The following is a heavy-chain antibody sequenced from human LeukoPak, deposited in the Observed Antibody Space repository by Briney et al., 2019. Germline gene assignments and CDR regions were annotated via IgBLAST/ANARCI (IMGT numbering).Heavy chain of an antibody. CDR1: GGSISSYY. Sequence: SETLSLTCTVSGGSISSYYGSWIRQPPGKGLEWIGYIYYSGSTNYNPSLKSRVTISVDTSKNQFSLKLSSVTAADTAVYYCARDSLDYYDSSGYPEWGQGTLVTVSS. J-gene: IGHJ4*02. CDR2: IYYSGST. CDR3: ARDSLDYYDSSGYPE. D-gene: IGHD3-22*01. V-gene: IGHV4-59*01.